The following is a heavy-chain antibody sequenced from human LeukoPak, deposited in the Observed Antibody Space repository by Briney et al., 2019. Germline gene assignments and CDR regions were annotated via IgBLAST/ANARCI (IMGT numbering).Heavy chain of an antibody. D-gene: IGHD1-26*01. Sequence: GASVKVSCKASGYTFTGYYMHWVRQAPGQGLEWMGWINPNSGGTNYAQKLQGRVTMTTDTSTSTAYMELRSLRSDDTAVYYCARDYSHPIVGATTKGPLAAFDIWGQGTMVTVSS. CDR3: ARDYSHPIVGATTKGPLAAFDI. V-gene: IGHV1-2*02. CDR1: GYTFTGYY. J-gene: IGHJ3*02. CDR2: INPNSGGT.